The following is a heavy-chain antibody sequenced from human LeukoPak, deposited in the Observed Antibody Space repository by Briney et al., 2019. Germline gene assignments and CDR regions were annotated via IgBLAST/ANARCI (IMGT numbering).Heavy chain of an antibody. CDR1: GGSISSSSYY. J-gene: IGHJ5*02. CDR3: ARHGSFCSSTSCHAGSDP. Sequence: SETLSLTCTVSGGSISSSSYYWGWIRQPPGKGLEWIGSIYYSGSTYYNPSLKSRVTISVDTSKNQFSLKLSSVTAADTAVYYCARHGSFCSSTSCHAGSDPWGQGTLVTVSS. D-gene: IGHD2-2*01. V-gene: IGHV4-39*01. CDR2: IYYSGST.